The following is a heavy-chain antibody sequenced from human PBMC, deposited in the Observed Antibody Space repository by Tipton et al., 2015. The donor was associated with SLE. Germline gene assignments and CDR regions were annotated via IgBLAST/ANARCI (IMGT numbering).Heavy chain of an antibody. Sequence: SWVRQAPGKGLEWVANIKQDGSEKYYVDSVKGRFTISRDNAKNSLYLQMNSLRPEDTAVYYCARGGGRGYGVWGQGTLVTVSS. V-gene: IGHV3-7*01. J-gene: IGHJ4*02. D-gene: IGHD4/OR15-4a*01. CDR2: IKQDGSEK. CDR3: ARGGGRGYGV.